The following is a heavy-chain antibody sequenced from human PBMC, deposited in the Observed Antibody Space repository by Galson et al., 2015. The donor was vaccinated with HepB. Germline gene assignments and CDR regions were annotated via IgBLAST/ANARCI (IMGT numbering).Heavy chain of an antibody. J-gene: IGHJ3*01. CDR3: ARNLAS. CDR2: TYYRSKWYH. V-gene: IGHV6-1*01. Sequence: CAISGDSVSSNSVTWNWIRQSPSRGLEWLGGTYYRSKWYHDSAVSVKGRITISPGTSKNQFSLQLSPVTPEDTAVYYCARNLASWGQGIRVTVSS. CDR1: GDSVSSNSVT.